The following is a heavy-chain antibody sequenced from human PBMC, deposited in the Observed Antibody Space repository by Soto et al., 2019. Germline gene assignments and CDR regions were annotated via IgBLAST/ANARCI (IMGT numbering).Heavy chain of an antibody. CDR3: FPSLRDYGMDV. D-gene: IGHD3-9*01. J-gene: IGHJ6*02. Sequence: LRLSCAASGFTFSDYYMSWIRQAPGKGLEWVSYISSSSSYTNYADSVKGRLTISRDNAKNSLYLQMNSLRAEDTAVYYCFPSLRDYGMDVWGQGTTVTVSS. CDR2: ISSSSSYT. CDR1: GFTFSDYY. V-gene: IGHV3-11*06.